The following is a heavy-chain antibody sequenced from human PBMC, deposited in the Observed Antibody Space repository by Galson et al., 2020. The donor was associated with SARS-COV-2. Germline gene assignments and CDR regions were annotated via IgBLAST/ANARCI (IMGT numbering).Heavy chain of an antibody. V-gene: IGHV3-23*01. CDR2: ISGRGDTT. CDR3: AKDSVGRVLRYFDSLSYFDF. J-gene: IGHJ4*02. D-gene: IGHD3-9*01. Sequence: GESLKISCATSGFTFSNYAMTWVRQAPGKGLEWVSAISGRGDTTFYADPVKGRFTISRDNSKNTLYLQMNNLRADDTAVYYCAKDSVGRVLRYFDSLSYFDFWGQGTLVTVSS. CDR1: GFTFSNYA.